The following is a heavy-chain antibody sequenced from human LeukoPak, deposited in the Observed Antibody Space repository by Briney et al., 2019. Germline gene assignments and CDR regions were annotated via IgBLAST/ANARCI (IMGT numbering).Heavy chain of an antibody. CDR2: IKHDGSDK. D-gene: IGHD3-16*01. CDR3: VKGGGALDY. Sequence: GGSLRLSCAASGFSFSSYWISWVRQAPGRGLEWVANIKHDGSDKYYVDSVKGRFTISRDNAKNSLYLQMNSLRAEDTAVYYCVKGGGALDYWGQGTLVTVSS. J-gene: IGHJ4*02. CDR1: GFSFSSYW. V-gene: IGHV3-7*01.